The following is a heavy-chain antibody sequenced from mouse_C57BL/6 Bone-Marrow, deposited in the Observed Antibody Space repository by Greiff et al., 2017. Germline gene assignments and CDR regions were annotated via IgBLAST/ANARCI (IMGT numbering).Heavy chain of an antibody. Sequence: QVQLQQPGTELVKPGASVKLSCKASGYTFTSYWMHWVKQRPGQGLEWIGNINPSNGGTNYNEKFKSKAILTVDKSSSTAYMQLSSLTSEDSAVYYCARGGIYYYGSFDYWGQGTTLTVSS. D-gene: IGHD1-1*01. J-gene: IGHJ2*01. CDR2: INPSNGGT. CDR1: GYTFTSYW. CDR3: ARGGIYYYGSFDY. V-gene: IGHV1-53*01.